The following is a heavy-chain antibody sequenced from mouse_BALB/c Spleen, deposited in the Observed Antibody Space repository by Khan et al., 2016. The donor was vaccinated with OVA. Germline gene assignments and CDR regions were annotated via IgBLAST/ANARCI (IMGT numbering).Heavy chain of an antibody. J-gene: IGHJ4*01. CDR3: SRPPYFSYAMDY. D-gene: IGHD2-10*01. V-gene: IGHV9-1*02. Sequence: QIQLVQSGPELKKPGETVKISCKASGYTFTNYGMNWVKQSPGKGLKWMGWINTYTGEPTYADDFKGRFAFSLETSARTAYLQINNLKNEDKATYFCSRPPYFSYAMDYWGQGTSVTVSS. CDR1: GYTFTNYG. CDR2: INTYTGEP.